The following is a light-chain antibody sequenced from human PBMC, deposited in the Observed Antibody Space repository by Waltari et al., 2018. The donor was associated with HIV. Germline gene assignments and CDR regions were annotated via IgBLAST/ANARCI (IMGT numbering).Light chain of an antibody. J-gene: IGLJ3*02. Sequence: QSALTQPRSVSESPGQSVTIPCPGTSSDVGNYNSLSRYRQYPGTAPKLIIFDVNQRPSGIPDRFSGSKSGNTASLTISGLQGEDEADYYCSSYAGRDTPNWVFGGGTKLTVL. CDR2: DVN. CDR3: SSYAGRDTPNWV. CDR1: SSDVGNYNS. V-gene: IGLV2-11*01.